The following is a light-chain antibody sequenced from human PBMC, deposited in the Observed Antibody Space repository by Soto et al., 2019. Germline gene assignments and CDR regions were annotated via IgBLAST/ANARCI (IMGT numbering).Light chain of an antibody. J-gene: IGLJ1*01. Sequence: QSVLAQPPSVSAAPRQKVTISCSGSSSNIRNNYVSWYQQLPGTAPKLLIYDNNKRPSGIPDRFSGSKSGTSATLGITGLQTGDEADPYCGTWDSSLSAYVFGTGTKVTVL. V-gene: IGLV1-51*01. CDR2: DNN. CDR3: GTWDSSLSAYV. CDR1: SSNIRNNY.